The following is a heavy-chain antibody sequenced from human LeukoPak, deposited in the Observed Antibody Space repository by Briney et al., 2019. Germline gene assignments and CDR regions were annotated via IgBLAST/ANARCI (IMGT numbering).Heavy chain of an antibody. V-gene: IGHV3-30*18. D-gene: IGHD6-19*01. J-gene: IGHJ4*02. CDR2: IGYDGSNQ. Sequence: GRSLRLSCAASGFTFSNYGMHWVRQGPGKGLEWVAVIGYDGSNQYYADSVKGRFTISRDNSRNTVYLQMSSLRAEDTAMYYCAKEYSSGYSDYWGQGTLVTVSS. CDR3: AKEYSSGYSDY. CDR1: GFTFSNYG.